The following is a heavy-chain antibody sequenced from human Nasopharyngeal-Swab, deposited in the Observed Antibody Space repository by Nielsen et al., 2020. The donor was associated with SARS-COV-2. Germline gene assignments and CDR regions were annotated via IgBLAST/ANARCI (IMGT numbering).Heavy chain of an antibody. D-gene: IGHD5-18*01. Sequence: SLKISCAASGFTFDDYALHLVRQAPGKGLEWVSGISWNSGTPGYADSVKGRFTISRDNAKSSLYLQMNSLRAEDTALYYCAKDFNVDTAMVTYYYGMDVWGQGTTVTVSS. CDR3: AKDFNVDTAMVTYYYGMDV. J-gene: IGHJ6*02. CDR1: GFTFDDYA. V-gene: IGHV3-9*01. CDR2: ISWNSGTP.